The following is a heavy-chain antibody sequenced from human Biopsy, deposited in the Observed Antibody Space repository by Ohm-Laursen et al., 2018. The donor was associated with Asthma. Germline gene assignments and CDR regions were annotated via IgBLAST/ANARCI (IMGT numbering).Heavy chain of an antibody. V-gene: IGHV4-39*07. CDR3: ARGPELDV. CDR2: TNERGVT. J-gene: IGHJ6*02. Sequence: GTLSLTCTVSGGSMSSSSYYWGWIRQSPGKGLEWIGETNERGVTNNNPSLKSRVIISIDTYWNRVSLKLTSVTAADTAVYYCARGPELDVWGQGTTVTVSS. CDR1: GGSMSSSSYY.